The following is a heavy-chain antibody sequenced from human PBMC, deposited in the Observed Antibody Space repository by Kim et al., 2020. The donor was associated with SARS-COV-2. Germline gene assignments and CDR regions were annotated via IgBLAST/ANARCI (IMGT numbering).Heavy chain of an antibody. Sequence: ASVKVSCKASGYTFTNYYIHWLRHAPGQGLNWMGCINPNSGGANYAQEFQGRVTMTRDTSITTAYMEVSRLGSDDTAIYYCARERFYDFWSAYYAEHHGMDVWGQGTAVTVSS. CDR3: ARERFYDFWSAYYAEHHGMDV. J-gene: IGHJ6*02. V-gene: IGHV1-2*02. D-gene: IGHD3-3*01. CDR1: GYTFTNYY. CDR2: INPNSGGA.